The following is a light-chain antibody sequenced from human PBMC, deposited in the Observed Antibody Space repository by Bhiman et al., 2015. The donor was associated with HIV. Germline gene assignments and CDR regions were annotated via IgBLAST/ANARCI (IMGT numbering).Light chain of an antibody. J-gene: IGLJ1*01. CDR2: YDS. Sequence: SYVVTQPPSVSVAPGKTARLTCGGNNIGTKSVHWYQQKPGQAPVLVIHYDSDRPSGIPERFSGFNSGDTATLTISETQALDEADYYCQAWDSNTGVFGTGTKVTVL. CDR1: NIGTKS. CDR3: QAWDSNTGV. V-gene: IGLV3-21*01.